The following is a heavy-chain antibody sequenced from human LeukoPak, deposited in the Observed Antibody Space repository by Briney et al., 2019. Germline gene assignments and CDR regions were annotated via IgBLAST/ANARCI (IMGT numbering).Heavy chain of an antibody. D-gene: IGHD1-26*01. CDR3: ARDRRVGAINFDY. Sequence: GGSLRLSCAASGFTFSSYAMSWVRQAPGKGLEWVSYISSSSSYTNYADSVKGRFTISRDNAKNSLYLQMNSLRAEDTAVYYCARDRRVGAINFDYWGQGTLVTVSS. J-gene: IGHJ4*02. CDR2: ISSSSSYT. CDR1: GFTFSSYA. V-gene: IGHV3-21*05.